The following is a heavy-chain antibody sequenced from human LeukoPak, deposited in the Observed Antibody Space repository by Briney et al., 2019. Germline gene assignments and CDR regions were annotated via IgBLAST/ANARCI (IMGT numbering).Heavy chain of an antibody. V-gene: IGHV4-39*01. Sequence: PSETLSLTCTVSGGSISSSSYYWGWIRQPPWKGLEWIGSIYYSGSTYYNPSLKSRVTISVDTSKNQFSLKLSSVTAADTAVYYCARLKKAVAGNDWGQGTLVTVSS. J-gene: IGHJ4*02. CDR3: ARLKKAVAGND. CDR2: IYYSGST. D-gene: IGHD6-19*01. CDR1: GGSISSSSYY.